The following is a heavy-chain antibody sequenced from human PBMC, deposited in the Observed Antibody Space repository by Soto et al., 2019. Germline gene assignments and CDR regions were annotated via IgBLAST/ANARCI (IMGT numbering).Heavy chain of an antibody. CDR2: INHRGSA. D-gene: IGHD6-13*01. CDR3: ARYNAASGTYYFDY. Sequence: PSETLSLTCAVSGASVSNTYWWRWVRQPPGKGPEWIGEINHRGSANYNPSLKSRVTISVDISKSQFSLRLTSVTAADTAVYYCARYNAASGTYYFDYWGQGALVTVSS. V-gene: IGHV4-4*02. J-gene: IGHJ4*02. CDR1: GASVSNTYW.